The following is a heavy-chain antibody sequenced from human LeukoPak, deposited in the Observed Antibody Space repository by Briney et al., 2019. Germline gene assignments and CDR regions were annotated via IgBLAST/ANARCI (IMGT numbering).Heavy chain of an antibody. J-gene: IGHJ4*02. CDR1: GFIFSTYW. D-gene: IGHD1-14*01. CDR2: IKYDGSEN. CDR3: SRDPRNLDY. Sequence: PGGSLRLSCAASGFIFSTYWMTWVRQAPGKGLEWVANIKYDGSENYYVDSVKGRFTISRDNAKNSLYLQMNSLRAEDTAVYYCSRDPRNLDYWGQGTLVTVSS. V-gene: IGHV3-7*03.